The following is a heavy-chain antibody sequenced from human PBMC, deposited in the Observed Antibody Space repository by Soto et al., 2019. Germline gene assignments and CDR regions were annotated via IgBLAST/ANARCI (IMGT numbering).Heavy chain of an antibody. CDR1: GFTFDDYS. CDR3: AKGLQWLVRVDYYYYGMDV. Sequence: EVQLVESGGVVVQPGGSLRLSCAASGFTFDDYSMHWVRQAPGKGLEWVSGISWNSGSIGYADSVKGRFTISRDNAKNSLYLQMNRLRAEDTALYYCAKGLQWLVRVDYYYYGMDVWGQGTTVTVSS. D-gene: IGHD6-19*01. CDR2: ISWNSGSI. V-gene: IGHV3-9*01. J-gene: IGHJ6*02.